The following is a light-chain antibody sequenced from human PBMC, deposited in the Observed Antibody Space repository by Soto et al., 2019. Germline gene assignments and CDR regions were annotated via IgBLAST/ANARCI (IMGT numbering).Light chain of an antibody. CDR1: QSVSSN. CDR2: GAS. CDR3: QQYNNWPLYT. V-gene: IGKV3-15*01. Sequence: EIVMTQSPATLSVSPGERATLSCRASQSVSSNLAWYQQKPGQAPRLLIYGASTRATGIPARFSGSGSGTEVTLTISSLQSEGFAVYYCQQYNNWPLYTFGQGTKLQIK. J-gene: IGKJ2*01.